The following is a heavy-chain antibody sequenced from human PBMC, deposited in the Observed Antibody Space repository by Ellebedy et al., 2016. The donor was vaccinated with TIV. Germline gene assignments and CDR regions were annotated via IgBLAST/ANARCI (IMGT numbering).Heavy chain of an antibody. J-gene: IGHJ3*01. V-gene: IGHV3-23*01. D-gene: IGHD3-3*02. CDR1: GFTFSSYA. CDR2: ISSTGSRT. Sequence: PGGSLRLSCAASGFTFSSYAMSWVRQAPGKGLEWVSTISSTGSRTYYADSVEGRFILSRDNSKKTLYLQMNSLRAEDTAVYYCAKRQWPTQFADALHFWGQGTMVTVSS. CDR3: AKRQWPTQFADALHF.